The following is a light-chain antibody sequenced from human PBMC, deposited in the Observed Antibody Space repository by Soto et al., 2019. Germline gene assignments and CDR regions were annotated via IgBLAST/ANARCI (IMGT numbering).Light chain of an antibody. V-gene: IGKV1-5*01. CDR2: DAS. J-gene: IGKJ1*01. CDR1: QSISSW. Sequence: DIQMTQSPSTLSASVGDRVTITCRASQSISSWLAWYQQKPGKAPKLLIYDASSLESGVPSRFSGSGSGTEFTLTISSLQPDGFATYYCQQYNSYSWTFGQGTKV. CDR3: QQYNSYSWT.